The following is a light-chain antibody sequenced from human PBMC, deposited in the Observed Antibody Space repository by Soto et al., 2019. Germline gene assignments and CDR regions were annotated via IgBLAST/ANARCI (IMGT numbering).Light chain of an antibody. Sequence: SALTQPASVSGSPGQSITISCTGTSSDVGGYNYVSWYQQHPGKAPKLMIYDVSNRPSGVSNRFSGSKSGNTASLTISGLQAEDEADYYCSSYTSSSPSFGGGTKLTVL. CDR2: DVS. V-gene: IGLV2-14*01. CDR3: SSYTSSSPS. CDR1: SSDVGGYNY. J-gene: IGLJ3*02.